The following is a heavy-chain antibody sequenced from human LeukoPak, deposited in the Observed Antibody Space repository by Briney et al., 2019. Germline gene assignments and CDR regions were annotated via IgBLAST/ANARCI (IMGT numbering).Heavy chain of an antibody. Sequence: PGGSLRLSCAASGFTFSSYGMSWVRQAPGKGLEWVSAISGSGGSTYYADSVKGRFTISRDNSKNTLYLQMNSLGAEDTAVYYCAKASGYWSYYFDYWGQGTLVTVSS. V-gene: IGHV3-23*01. CDR2: ISGSGGST. D-gene: IGHD3-22*01. J-gene: IGHJ4*02. CDR3: AKASGYWSYYFDY. CDR1: GFTFSSYG.